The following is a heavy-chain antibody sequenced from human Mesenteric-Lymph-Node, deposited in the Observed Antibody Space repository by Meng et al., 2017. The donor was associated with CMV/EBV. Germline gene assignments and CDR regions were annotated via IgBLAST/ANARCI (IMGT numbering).Heavy chain of an antibody. Sequence: VACQPSGYTFTGHCIPWVRLAPGQGLEWMGWIDPNSGDTDNAQKFQGSVTMTRDTSISTAYMEVRRLKSDDTAVYYCARDQSGTFDYWGPGTLVTVSS. CDR1: GYTFTGHC. D-gene: IGHD3-10*01. V-gene: IGHV1-2*02. J-gene: IGHJ4*02. CDR2: IDPNSGDT. CDR3: ARDQSGTFDY.